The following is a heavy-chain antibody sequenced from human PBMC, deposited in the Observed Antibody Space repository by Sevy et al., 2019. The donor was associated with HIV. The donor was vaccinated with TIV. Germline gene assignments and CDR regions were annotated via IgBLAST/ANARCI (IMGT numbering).Heavy chain of an antibody. V-gene: IGHV4-59*01. Sequence: SETLSLTCTVSGGSISSYYWSWIRQPPGKGLEWIGYIYYSGSTNYNPSLKSRVTISVDTSKNQFSLKLSSVTAADTAVYYGAGDRRTHNDILTGAGYYGMDVWGQGTTVTVSS. J-gene: IGHJ6*02. D-gene: IGHD3-9*01. CDR1: GGSISSYY. CDR3: AGDRRTHNDILTGAGYYGMDV. CDR2: IYYSGST.